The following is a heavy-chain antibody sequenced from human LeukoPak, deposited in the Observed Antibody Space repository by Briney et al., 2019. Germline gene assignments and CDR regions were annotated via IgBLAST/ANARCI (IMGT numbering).Heavy chain of an antibody. Sequence: GGSLRLSCAASGFTFSSYAMHWVRQAPGNGLEYVSAISSNGGSTYYANSVKGRFTISRDNSKNTLYLQMGSLRAEDMAVYYCARFDDYGLYWGQGTLVTVSS. CDR3: ARFDDYGLY. CDR2: ISSNGGST. V-gene: IGHV3-64*01. D-gene: IGHD4-17*01. CDR1: GFTFSSYA. J-gene: IGHJ4*02.